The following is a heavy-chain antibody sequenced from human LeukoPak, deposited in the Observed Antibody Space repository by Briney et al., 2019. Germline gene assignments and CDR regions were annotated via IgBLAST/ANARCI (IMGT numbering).Heavy chain of an antibody. V-gene: IGHV3-23*01. D-gene: IGHD3-22*01. J-gene: IGHJ3*02. Sequence: GGSLRLSCAASRFTFSSFAMSWVRQAPGKGLEWVSAISDSGGSTYYADSVKGRFTISRDNSKNTLYLQMNSLRAEDMAVYYCAKDSPMTINYYDSSGSPDAFDIWGQGTMVTVSS. CDR1: RFTFSSFA. CDR3: AKDSPMTINYYDSSGSPDAFDI. CDR2: ISDSGGST.